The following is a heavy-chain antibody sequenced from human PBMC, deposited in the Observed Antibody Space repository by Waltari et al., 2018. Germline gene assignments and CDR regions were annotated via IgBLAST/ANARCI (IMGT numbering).Heavy chain of an antibody. Sequence: EVQLLESGGGLVQPGGSLRLSWSASGFTFRSYSMNWVLQAPGKGLEWVSYISSSSSTIYYADSVKGRFTISRDNAKNSLYLQMNSLRAEDTAVYYCARDFVVVYANWFDPWGQGTLVTVSS. CDR1: GFTFRSYS. J-gene: IGHJ5*02. CDR2: ISSSSSTI. D-gene: IGHD2-8*02. V-gene: IGHV3-48*04. CDR3: ARDFVVVYANWFDP.